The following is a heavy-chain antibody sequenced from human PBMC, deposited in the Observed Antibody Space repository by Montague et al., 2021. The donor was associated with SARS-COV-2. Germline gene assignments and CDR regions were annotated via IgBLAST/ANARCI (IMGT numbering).Heavy chain of an antibody. J-gene: IGHJ4*02. V-gene: IGHV4-61*01. D-gene: IGHD2-21*01. CDR3: VRELWYCGRGACLGNFDS. CDR2: IHYSGTT. Sequence: SETLSLTCTVSGGSVSSATGYWSWIRQPPGKGLEWIGYIHYSGTTSYKPSLQSRVTLSLDTSKQPFSLNLTSVTAADTAVYHGVRELWYCGRGACLGNFDSWGQGTLVTVSS. CDR1: GGSVSSATGY.